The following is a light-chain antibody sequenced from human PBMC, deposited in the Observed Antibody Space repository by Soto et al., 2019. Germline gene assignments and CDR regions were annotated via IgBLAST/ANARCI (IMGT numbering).Light chain of an antibody. Sequence: QSALTQPASVSGSPGQSLTISCTGTISDVGGYNFVSWYQHYPGKAPKLMIHDVSYRPSGVSNRFSGSKSGNTASLTISGLQAEDEADYYCTSYTSSGAVVVFGGGTKLTVL. J-gene: IGLJ2*01. CDR3: TSYTSSGAVVV. CDR2: DVS. CDR1: ISDVGGYNF. V-gene: IGLV2-14*03.